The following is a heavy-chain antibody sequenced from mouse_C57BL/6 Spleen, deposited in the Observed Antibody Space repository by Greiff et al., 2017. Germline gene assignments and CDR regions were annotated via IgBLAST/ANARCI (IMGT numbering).Heavy chain of an antibody. CDR1: GYSITSGYD. Sequence: DVMLVESGPGMVKPSQSLSLTCTVTGYSITSGYDWHWIRHFPGNKLEWMGYISYSVSTNYNPSLKSRISITHDTSKNHFFLKLNSVTTEDTATYYCARGAQAMDYWGQGTSVTVSS. V-gene: IGHV3-1*01. CDR3: ARGAQAMDY. J-gene: IGHJ4*01. CDR2: ISYSVST. D-gene: IGHD3-2*02.